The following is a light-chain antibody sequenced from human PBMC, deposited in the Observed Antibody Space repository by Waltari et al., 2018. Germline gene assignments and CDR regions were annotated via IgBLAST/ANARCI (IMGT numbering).Light chain of an antibody. CDR3: SSYTNYATVI. CDR2: DVN. J-gene: IGLJ2*01. CDR1: SSDVGYYND. V-gene: IGLV2-14*01. Sequence: QSALTQPASVSGSPGKSITISCTGSSSDVGYYNDVSWYQQHPGKAPKLMISDVNKRPSGVSNRFSGSKSGNTASLTISGLQAEDEADYYCSSYTNYATVIFGGGTKLTVL.